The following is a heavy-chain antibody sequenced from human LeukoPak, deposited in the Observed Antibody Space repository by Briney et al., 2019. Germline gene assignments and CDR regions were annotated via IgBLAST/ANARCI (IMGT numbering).Heavy chain of an antibody. CDR2: INPNSGGT. D-gene: IGHD2-2*01. CDR3: AREGGGTTVVPAAPEFYYYGMDV. J-gene: IGHJ6*02. CDR1: GYTFTGYY. V-gene: IGHV1-2*02. Sequence: ASVKVSCKASGYTFTGYYMHWVRQAPGQGLEWMGWINPNSGGTNYAQKFQGRVTMTRDTSISTAYMELSRLRSDDTAVYYCAREGGGTTVVPAAPEFYYYGMDVWGQGTTVTVFS.